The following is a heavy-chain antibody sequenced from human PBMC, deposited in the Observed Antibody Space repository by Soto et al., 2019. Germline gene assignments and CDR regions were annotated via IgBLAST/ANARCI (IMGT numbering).Heavy chain of an antibody. V-gene: IGHV3-23*01. D-gene: IGHD1-1*01. CDR3: ATRGVGTGYYYYMDV. CDR1: GFTFSSYA. J-gene: IGHJ6*03. Sequence: PGGSLRLACAASGFTFSSYAMSWVRQAPGKGLEWVSAISGSGGSTYYADSVKGRFTISRDNSKNTLYLQMNSLRAEDTAVYYCATRGVGTGYYYYMDVWGKGTTVTVSS. CDR2: ISGSGGST.